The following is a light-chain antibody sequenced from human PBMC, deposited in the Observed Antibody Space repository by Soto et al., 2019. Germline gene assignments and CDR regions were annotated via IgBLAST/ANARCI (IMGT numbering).Light chain of an antibody. CDR3: QQRKSATSS. CDR1: QLLHSF. CDR2: AXS. V-gene: IGKV3-11*01. J-gene: IGKJ5*01. Sequence: LTESICRLSLSPEESVTLSCXASQLLHSFLTWYQQRPGQAPRAXXYAXSKRAAGVPDRISGDGSGTDYTLTISSLEPEDFEAYDCQQRKSATSSFGQGTQVDI.